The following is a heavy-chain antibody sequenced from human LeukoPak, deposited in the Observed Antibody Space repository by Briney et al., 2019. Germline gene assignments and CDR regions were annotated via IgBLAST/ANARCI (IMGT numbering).Heavy chain of an antibody. CDR3: ARRDGSAWYYFDY. CDR1: GYSFTHYW. D-gene: IGHD6-19*01. Sequence: GESLKISCKGSGYSFTHYWIGWVRQMPGKGLEWMGIIYPSDSDTRYSPSFQGQVTISVDKSISTAYLQWNSLKASDTAMFYCARRDGSAWYYFDYWGQGTLVTVSS. J-gene: IGHJ4*02. CDR2: IYPSDSDT. V-gene: IGHV5-51*01.